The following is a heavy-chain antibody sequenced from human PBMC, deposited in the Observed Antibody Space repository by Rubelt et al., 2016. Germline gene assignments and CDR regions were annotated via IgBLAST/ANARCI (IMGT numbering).Heavy chain of an antibody. CDR1: GGSFSDYY. J-gene: IGHJ4*02. D-gene: IGHD1-26*01. CDR3: VRGVEPAKTGY. Sequence: QLQLQQWGAGLLKPSETLSLTCAVYGGSFSDYYWTWVRQPPGKGLEWIGHLHPSGITHYNPSLQSRVAISVDTSNNQFSLKRGSVAAADTAVYFCVRGVEPAKTGYWGQGTLVTVSS. V-gene: IGHV4-34*01. CDR2: LHPSGIT.